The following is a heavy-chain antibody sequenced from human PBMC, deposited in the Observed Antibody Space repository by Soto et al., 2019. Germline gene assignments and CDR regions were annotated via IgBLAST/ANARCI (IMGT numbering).Heavy chain of an antibody. V-gene: IGHV4-31*03. Sequence: PSETLSLTCTVSGGSISSGGYYWAWIRQHPGKGLEWIGYIYYSGSTYYNPSLKSRVTIPVDTSKNQFSLQLSSVTAAGTAVYYCARGEGDYDFWSGYLNYYYGMDVWGQGTTVTVSS. CDR2: IYYSGST. CDR3: ARGEGDYDFWSGYLNYYYGMDV. J-gene: IGHJ6*02. D-gene: IGHD3-3*01. CDR1: GGSISSGGYY.